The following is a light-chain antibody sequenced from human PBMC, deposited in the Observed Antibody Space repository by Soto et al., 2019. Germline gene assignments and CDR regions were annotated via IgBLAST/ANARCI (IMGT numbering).Light chain of an antibody. CDR1: QSISSW. Sequence: DIQMTQSPSILSASVGDRVTITCRASQSISSWLAWYQQKPGKAPKLLIYKASSLESGVPSRFSGSGSGTEFTLTISSLQPDDFATYYCQQYNSYSWTFGQGTKGEIK. J-gene: IGKJ1*01. CDR3: QQYNSYSWT. V-gene: IGKV1-5*03. CDR2: KAS.